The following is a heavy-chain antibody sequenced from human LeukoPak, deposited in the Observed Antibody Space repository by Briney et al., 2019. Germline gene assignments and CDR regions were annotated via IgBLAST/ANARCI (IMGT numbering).Heavy chain of an antibody. Sequence: GGSLRLSCAASGFTVSNIYMSWVRQAPGKGLEWLSVIYSGGSTYYADSVKGRFVISRDSSTNTLFLEMNSLRADDTAIYYCAKDPGVGATRFIDYWGQGTLVTVSS. V-gene: IGHV3-66*01. CDR2: IYSGGST. CDR1: GFTVSNIY. CDR3: AKDPGVGATRFIDY. D-gene: IGHD1-26*01. J-gene: IGHJ4*02.